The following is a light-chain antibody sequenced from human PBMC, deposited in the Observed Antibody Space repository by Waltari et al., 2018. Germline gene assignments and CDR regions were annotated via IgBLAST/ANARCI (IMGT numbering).Light chain of an antibody. J-gene: IGLJ2*01. CDR2: EVS. Sequence: QSALPQPASVSGSPGQAITISCPGTSSDIGRYNYVSWYQQPPGKAPKLVISEVSNRPSVVSNRFSGSKSGNTASLTISGLQAEDGAHYYCSSYTNSGNVVFGGGTKLTVL. CDR1: SSDIGRYNY. V-gene: IGLV2-14*01. CDR3: SSYTNSGNVV.